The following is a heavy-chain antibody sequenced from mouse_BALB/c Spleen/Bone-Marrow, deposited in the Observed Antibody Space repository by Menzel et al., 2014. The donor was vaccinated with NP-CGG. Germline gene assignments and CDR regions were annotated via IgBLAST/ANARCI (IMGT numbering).Heavy chain of an antibody. Sequence: VQLQESGAELVRPGASVKLSCRASDYSFTSYWVNWVKQRPGQGLEWIGMTHPSGSETRLNQKFKDKATLTVDKSSSTAYMQLSSPTSEDSAVYYCARGGYDGWYFDVWGAGTTVTVSS. CDR3: ARGGYDGWYFDV. V-gene: IGHV1-74*01. J-gene: IGHJ1*01. CDR2: THPSGSET. CDR1: DYSFTSYW. D-gene: IGHD2-2*01.